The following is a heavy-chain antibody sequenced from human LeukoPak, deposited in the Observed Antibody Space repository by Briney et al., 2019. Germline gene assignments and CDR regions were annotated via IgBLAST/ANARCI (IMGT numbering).Heavy chain of an antibody. D-gene: IGHD6-19*01. V-gene: IGHV1-46*03. CDR2: INPSAGST. Sequence: PVASVKVSCKASGYSFSSYYMHWVRQAPGQGLEWMGIINPSAGSTSYAQKFQGRVTMTRDTSTSTVYMELSSLRSEDTAVYHCARGIAVAGLFDYWGQGALVTVSS. CDR3: ARGIAVAGLFDY. J-gene: IGHJ4*02. CDR1: GYSFSSYY.